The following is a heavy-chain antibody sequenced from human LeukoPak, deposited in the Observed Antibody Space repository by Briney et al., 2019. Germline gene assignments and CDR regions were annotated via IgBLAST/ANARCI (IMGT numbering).Heavy chain of an antibody. D-gene: IGHD2-15*01. CDR1: GGSFSGYY. CDR2: INHSGST. CDR3: ARGPIRCSGGSCYSRNYYYGMGV. Sequence: SETLSLTCAVYGGSFSGYYWSWIRQPPGKGLEWIGEINHSGSTNYNPSLKSRVTISVDTSKNQFSLKLSSVTAADTAVYYCARGPIRCSGGSCYSRNYYYGMGVWGQGTTVTVSS. V-gene: IGHV4-34*01. J-gene: IGHJ6*02.